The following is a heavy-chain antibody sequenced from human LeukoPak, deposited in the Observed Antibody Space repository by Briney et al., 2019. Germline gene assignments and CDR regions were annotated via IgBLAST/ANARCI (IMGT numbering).Heavy chain of an antibody. CDR1: GFTFSSYA. V-gene: IGHV3-30-3*01. D-gene: IGHD4-11*01. Sequence: GGSLRLSCAASGFTFSSYAMHWVRQAPGKGLEWVAVISYDGSNKYYADSVKGRFTISRDNSKNTLYLQMDSLRAEDTAVYYCARVTSHLTVTEPEHPDYWGQGTLVTVSS. CDR3: ARVTSHLTVTEPEHPDY. J-gene: IGHJ4*02. CDR2: ISYDGSNK.